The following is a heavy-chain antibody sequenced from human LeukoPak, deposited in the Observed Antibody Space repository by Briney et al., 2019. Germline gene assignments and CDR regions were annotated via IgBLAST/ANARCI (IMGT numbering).Heavy chain of an antibody. J-gene: IGHJ5*02. Sequence: PGGSLRLSCAASGFTFSDYYMSWIRQAPGKGREWLSYINIGGTNTHYAYSVKGRFTISRDNAKKSLYLEMNNLRAEDTAVYYCATDGAGFDTWGQGVLVTVSS. V-gene: IGHV3-11*01. CDR2: INIGGTNT. CDR3: ATDGAGFDT. CDR1: GFTFSDYY.